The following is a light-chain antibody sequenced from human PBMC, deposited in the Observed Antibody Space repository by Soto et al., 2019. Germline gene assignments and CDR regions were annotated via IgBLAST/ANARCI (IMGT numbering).Light chain of an antibody. CDR1: QSVNSN. Sequence: EIVMTQSPATLSVSPGERATLSCRASQSVNSNVAWYQQKPVQAPRLLIYGASTRATGVPTRFSGSWSGTEFTLTVSSPQSEHLAVYFCQHYNNWSTFGQGTKVEIE. CDR3: QHYNNWST. CDR2: GAS. V-gene: IGKV3-15*01. J-gene: IGKJ1*01.